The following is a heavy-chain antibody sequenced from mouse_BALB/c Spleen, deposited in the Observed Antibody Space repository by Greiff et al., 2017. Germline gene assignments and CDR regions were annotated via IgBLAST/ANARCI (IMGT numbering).Heavy chain of an antibody. CDR3: VRHGGYYVGDY. CDR1: GFTFNTYA. D-gene: IGHD2-3*01. V-gene: IGHV10-1*02. CDR2: IRSKSNNYAT. J-gene: IGHJ4*01. Sequence: EVQRVESGGGLVQPKGSLKLSCAASGFTFNTYAMNWVRQAPGKGLEWVARIRSKSNNYATYYADSVKDRFTISRDDSQSMLYLQMNNLKTEDTAMYYCVRHGGYYVGDYWGQGTSVTVSS.